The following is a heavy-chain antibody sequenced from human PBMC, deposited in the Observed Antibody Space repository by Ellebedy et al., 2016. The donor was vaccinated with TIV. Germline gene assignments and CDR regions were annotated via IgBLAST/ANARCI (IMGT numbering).Heavy chain of an antibody. J-gene: IGHJ5*02. CDR1: GFTFSSYA. V-gene: IGHV3-30-3*01. Sequence: GGSLRLSXAASGFTFSSYAMHWVRQAPGKGLEWVAVISYDGSNKYYADSVKGRFTISRDNSKNTLYLQMNSLRAEDTAVYYCAREGPYCGGDCYSAVDPWGQGTLVTVSS. D-gene: IGHD2-21*02. CDR3: AREGPYCGGDCYSAVDP. CDR2: ISYDGSNK.